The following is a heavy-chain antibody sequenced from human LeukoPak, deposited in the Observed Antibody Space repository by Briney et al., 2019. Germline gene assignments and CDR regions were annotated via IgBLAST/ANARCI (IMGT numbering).Heavy chain of an antibody. J-gene: IGHJ5*02. Sequence: MSSETLSLTCAVYGGSFSGYYWSWIRQPPGKGLEWIGEINHSGSTNYNPSLKSRVTMSVDTSKNQFSLKLSSVTAADTAVYYCARDRYCSSTSCYPFTWFDPWGQGTLATVSS. V-gene: IGHV4-34*01. CDR3: ARDRYCSSTSCYPFTWFDP. CDR2: INHSGST. D-gene: IGHD2-2*01. CDR1: GGSFSGYY.